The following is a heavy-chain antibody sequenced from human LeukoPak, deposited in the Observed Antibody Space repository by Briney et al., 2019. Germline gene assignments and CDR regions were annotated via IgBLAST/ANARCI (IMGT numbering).Heavy chain of an antibody. CDR3: ARRPNGDPFDY. CDR1: GYSFTTSW. D-gene: IGHD2-21*02. J-gene: IGHJ4*02. Sequence: GESLKISCKGSGYSFTTSWIGWVRQKPGKGLEWMGIIDPGDSDTRYSPSFQGQVTISADKSISTAYLQWGSLKASDTAMYYCARRPNGDPFDYWGQGTLVTVSS. CDR2: IDPGDSDT. V-gene: IGHV5-51*01.